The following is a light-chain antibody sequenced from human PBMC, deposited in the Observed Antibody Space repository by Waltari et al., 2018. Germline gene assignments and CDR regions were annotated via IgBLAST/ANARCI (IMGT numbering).Light chain of an antibody. Sequence: QLVLTQSPSASAPLGASVTLTCTLSSGHSSYAIAWHQRQPEKRPRFLMKLNSAGRHTKGDGIPDRFSGSSSGAERYLTIASLQSEDEADYYCQTWGTGTVEFGGGTKLTVL. J-gene: IGLJ2*01. CDR3: QTWGTGTVE. CDR2: LNSAGRH. CDR1: SGHSSYA. V-gene: IGLV4-69*01.